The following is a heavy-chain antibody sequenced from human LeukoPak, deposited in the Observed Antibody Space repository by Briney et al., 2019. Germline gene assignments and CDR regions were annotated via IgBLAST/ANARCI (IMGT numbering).Heavy chain of an antibody. CDR2: INPNSGGT. Sequence: GASVKVSCKASGYTFTGYYMHWVRQAPGQGLEWMGWINPNSGGTNYAQKFQGRVTLTTDTPTSTAYMELRSLRSEDTAVYYCARDGSGVWFGYWGQGTLVTVSS. CDR3: ARDGSGVWFGY. J-gene: IGHJ4*02. V-gene: IGHV1-2*02. CDR1: GYTFTGYY. D-gene: IGHD3-10*01.